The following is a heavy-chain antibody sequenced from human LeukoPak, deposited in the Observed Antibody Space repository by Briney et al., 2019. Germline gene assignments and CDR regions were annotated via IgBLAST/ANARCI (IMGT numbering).Heavy chain of an antibody. D-gene: IGHD2-2*01. CDR1: GYNFASYC. V-gene: IGHV5-51*01. J-gene: IGHJ4*02. CDR3: ALEGYCRDTSCPADI. CDR2: ICPGDSDT. Sequence: GASLRISCNGSGYNFASYCIGGVRQLPGKGLEWMGIICPGDSDTKYSPSFQGLVTISADKSINTAYLQWSNLKASDTAMYYCALEGYCRDTSCPADIWGQGTLVTVSS.